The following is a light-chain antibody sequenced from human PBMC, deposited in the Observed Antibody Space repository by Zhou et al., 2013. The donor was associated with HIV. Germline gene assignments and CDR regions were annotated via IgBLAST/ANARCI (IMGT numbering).Light chain of an antibody. Sequence: DIQLTQSPSFLSASVGDRVTITCRASQGISSYLAWYQQKPGKAPNLLIFAASTLQTGVASRFSGSGSGTHFTLTISSLQPEDFATYYCLQDSSYPRTFGPGTKVEMK. J-gene: IGKJ2*02. CDR2: AAS. V-gene: IGKV1-9*01. CDR3: LQDSSYPRT. CDR1: QGISSY.